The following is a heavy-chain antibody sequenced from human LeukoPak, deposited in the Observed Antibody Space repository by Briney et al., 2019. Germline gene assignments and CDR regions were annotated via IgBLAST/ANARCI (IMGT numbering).Heavy chain of an antibody. Sequence: GGSLRLSCATSRFTFRSYAMHWVRQAPGKGLEYVSAISSNGGSTYYANSVKGRFTISRDNSKNTLYLQMGSLRAEDMAVYYCARQATRIAAAGTSIDYWGQGTLVTVSS. CDR3: ARQATRIAAAGTSIDY. CDR1: RFTFRSYA. CDR2: ISSNGGST. V-gene: IGHV3-64*01. D-gene: IGHD6-13*01. J-gene: IGHJ4*02.